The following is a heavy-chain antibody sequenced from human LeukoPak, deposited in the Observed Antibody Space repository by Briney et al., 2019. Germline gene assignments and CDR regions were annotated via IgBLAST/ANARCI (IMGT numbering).Heavy chain of an antibody. V-gene: IGHV3-21*01. D-gene: IGHD5-24*01. CDR1: GFTFSSYS. CDR2: ISSSSSYI. CDR3: ARDRSGDGYIPDY. J-gene: IGHJ4*02. Sequence: PGGSLRLSCAASGFTFSSYSMNWVRQAPGKGLEWVSSISSSSSYIYYADSVKGRFTISRDNAKNTLYLQMNSLRAEDTAVYYCARDRSGDGYIPDYWGQGTLVTVSS.